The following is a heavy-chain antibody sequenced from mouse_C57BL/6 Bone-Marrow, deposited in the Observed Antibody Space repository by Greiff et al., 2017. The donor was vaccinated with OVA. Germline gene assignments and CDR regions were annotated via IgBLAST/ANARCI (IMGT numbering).Heavy chain of an antibody. Sequence: DVKLQESGPGLVKPSQSLSLTCSVTGYSITSGYSWNWIRQFPGNKLEWMGYISYDGSNNYNPSLKNRISITRDTSKNQFFLKLNSVTTEDTATYYCARGDYYGNLYYFDYWGQGTTLTVSS. V-gene: IGHV3-6*01. J-gene: IGHJ2*01. D-gene: IGHD1-1*01. CDR1: GYSITSGYS. CDR2: ISYDGSN. CDR3: ARGDYYGNLYYFDY.